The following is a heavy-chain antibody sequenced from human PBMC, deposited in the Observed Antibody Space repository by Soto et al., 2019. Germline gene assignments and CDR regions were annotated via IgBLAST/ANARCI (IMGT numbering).Heavy chain of an antibody. CDR1: GASLSSYS. V-gene: IGHV4-34*01. CDR2: INHTGST. Sequence: PSETLSLTCVVSGASLSSYSWTWIRQPPGTGLEWIGEINHTGSTNYNPSLKSRVTISVDTSKNQFSLKLSSVTAADTAVYYCARTSMVRGVISWFDPWGQGTLVTVSX. D-gene: IGHD3-10*01. J-gene: IGHJ5*02. CDR3: ARTSMVRGVISWFDP.